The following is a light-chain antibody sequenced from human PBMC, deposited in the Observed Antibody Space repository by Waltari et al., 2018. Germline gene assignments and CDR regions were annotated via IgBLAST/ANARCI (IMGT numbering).Light chain of an antibody. V-gene: IGKV4-1*01. Sequence: IVMTQSPDSLPVSLGERVTINCKSRQSVLSSSNNRNYLAWYQQKPGQPPKLLIYWASTRQPGVPDRFSGSGSASDFTLTISNLQAEAVAVYFCQQYYVTPPTFGKGHDWRLN. CDR3: QQYYVTPPT. CDR1: QSVLSSSNNRNY. J-gene: IGKJ5*01. CDR2: WAS.